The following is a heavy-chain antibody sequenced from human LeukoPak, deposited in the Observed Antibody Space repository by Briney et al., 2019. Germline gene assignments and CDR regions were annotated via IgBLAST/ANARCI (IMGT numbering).Heavy chain of an antibody. Sequence: GGSLRLSCAASGFTFSDYYMSWIRQAPGKGLEWVSYISSSGSTIYYADSVKGRFTISRDNSKNTLYLQMNSLRAEDTAVYYCAKSPELRITMGVDYWGQGTLVTVSS. J-gene: IGHJ4*02. CDR1: GFTFSDYY. V-gene: IGHV3-11*01. CDR2: ISSSGSTI. CDR3: AKSPELRITMGVDY. D-gene: IGHD3-10*01.